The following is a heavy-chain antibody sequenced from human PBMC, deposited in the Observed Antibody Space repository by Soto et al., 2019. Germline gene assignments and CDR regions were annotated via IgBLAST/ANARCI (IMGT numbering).Heavy chain of an antibody. Sequence: QVQLVQSGAEVKKPGASVKVSCKASGYTFTSYGISWVRQAPGQGLEWMGWISAYNGNTNYAQKLQGRVTMTTDTYTSTAYMELRSLRSDDTAVYYCARDVYYYDSSGYYYFDYWGQGTLVTVSS. J-gene: IGHJ4*02. CDR3: ARDVYYYDSSGYYYFDY. V-gene: IGHV1-18*01. D-gene: IGHD3-22*01. CDR2: ISAYNGNT. CDR1: GYTFTSYG.